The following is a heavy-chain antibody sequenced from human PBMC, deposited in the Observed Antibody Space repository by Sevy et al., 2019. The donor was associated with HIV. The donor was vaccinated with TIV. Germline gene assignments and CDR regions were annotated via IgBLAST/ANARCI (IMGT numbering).Heavy chain of an antibody. V-gene: IGHV4-30-4*01. Sequence: SETLSLTCSVSGGSISNADYYWSWIRQPPGKGLEWIGYIYDSGRTYYNPSLKSRISISVDTSRNQFSLSLDSVTAADTAVYYCARMKFWNGYFDYWGQGTLVTVSS. J-gene: IGHJ4*02. CDR2: IYDSGRT. CDR3: ARMKFWNGYFDY. CDR1: GGSISNADYY. D-gene: IGHD3-3*01.